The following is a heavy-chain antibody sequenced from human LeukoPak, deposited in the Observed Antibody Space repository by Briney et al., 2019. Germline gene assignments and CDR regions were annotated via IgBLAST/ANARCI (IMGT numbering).Heavy chain of an antibody. CDR2: IFSSDSTI. CDR1: GFSVSRAW. CDR3: ARDLNWAFDY. Sequence: PGGSLRLSCAASGFSVSRAWLNWVRQAPGKGLEWVSHIFSSDSTIGYADSVKGRFTVSRDNAKNSLYLQMNNLRDDDTAVYYCARDLNWAFDYWGQGTLVTVSS. V-gene: IGHV3-48*02. D-gene: IGHD1-1*01. J-gene: IGHJ4*02.